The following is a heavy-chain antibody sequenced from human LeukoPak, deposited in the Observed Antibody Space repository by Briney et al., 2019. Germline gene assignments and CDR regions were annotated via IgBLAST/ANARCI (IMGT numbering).Heavy chain of an antibody. CDR3: ASSGRGGAFDI. D-gene: IGHD1-26*01. Sequence: GGSLRLSCAASGFTFSSYWMHWVRQGQGKGLVWVSRIYSDGSRTNNADSVKGRFTISGDNAKNTLYLQMNILRAEDTAVYYCASSGRGGAFDIWGQGTMVTVSS. CDR2: IYSDGSRT. V-gene: IGHV3-74*01. CDR1: GFTFSSYW. J-gene: IGHJ3*02.